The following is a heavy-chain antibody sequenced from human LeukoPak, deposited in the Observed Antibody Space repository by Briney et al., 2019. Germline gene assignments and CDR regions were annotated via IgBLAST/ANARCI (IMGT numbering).Heavy chain of an antibody. Sequence: GGSLRLSCAASGFTFSSYSVNWVRQAPGKGLEWVSSISSSSTIIYYADSMKGRFTISRDNAKNSLFLQMNSLRAEDTAVYYCARDLFDDYTLDYWGQGTLVTVSS. V-gene: IGHV3-21*01. D-gene: IGHD3-16*01. CDR3: ARDLFDDYTLDY. J-gene: IGHJ4*02. CDR2: ISSSSTII. CDR1: GFTFSSYS.